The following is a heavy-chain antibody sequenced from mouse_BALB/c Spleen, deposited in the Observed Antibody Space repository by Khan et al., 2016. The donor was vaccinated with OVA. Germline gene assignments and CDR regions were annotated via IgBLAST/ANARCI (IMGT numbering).Heavy chain of an antibody. Sequence: EVGLVESGGGLVQPGGSRKLSCAASGFTFSGFGMHWVRQAPEKGLEWVAYISRGSSTIYYADTVKGRFTISRDNPKTTLFMHITSLRSEDTSMYFCARTGYYYFDYWGQGTTLTVSS. CDR1: GFTFSGFG. V-gene: IGHV5-17*02. D-gene: IGHD2-3*01. CDR3: ARTGYYYFDY. J-gene: IGHJ2*01. CDR2: ISRGSSTI.